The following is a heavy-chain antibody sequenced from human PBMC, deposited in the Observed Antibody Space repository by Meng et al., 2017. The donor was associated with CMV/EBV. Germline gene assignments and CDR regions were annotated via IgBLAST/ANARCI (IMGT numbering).Heavy chain of an antibody. CDR3: ARMVSSGYYYFDY. Sequence: ASVKVSCKASGYTFTGYYMHWVRQAPGQGLEWMGWINPNSGGTNYAQKFQGRVTMTRGTSISTAYMELSRLRSDDTAVYYCARMVSSGYYYFDYWGQGTLVTVSS. CDR2: INPNSGGT. J-gene: IGHJ4*02. D-gene: IGHD6-19*01. V-gene: IGHV1-2*02. CDR1: GYTFTGYY.